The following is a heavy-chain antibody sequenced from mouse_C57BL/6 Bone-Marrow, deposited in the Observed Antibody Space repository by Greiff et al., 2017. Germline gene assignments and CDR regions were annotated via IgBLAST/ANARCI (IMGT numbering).Heavy chain of an antibody. D-gene: IGHD2-2*01. J-gene: IGHJ2*01. CDR1: GFTFSDYG. Sequence: DVKLVESGGGLVQPGGSLKLSCAASGFTFSDYGMAWVRQAPRKGPEWVAFISNLAYSIYYADTVTGRFTLSRENAKNTLYLEMSSLRSEDTAMYYCGRRGEIWLRRGGYSLDYWGQGTTLAVSS. CDR3: GRRGEIWLRRGGYSLDY. V-gene: IGHV5-15*04. CDR2: ISNLAYSI.